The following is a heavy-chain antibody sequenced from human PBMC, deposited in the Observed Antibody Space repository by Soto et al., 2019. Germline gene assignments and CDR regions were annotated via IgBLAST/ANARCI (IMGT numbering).Heavy chain of an antibody. CDR3: AKYYDILTGYSYIDY. CDR2: ISYDGSDK. J-gene: IGHJ4*02. D-gene: IGHD3-9*01. Sequence: GGSLILSCAASGFTFSSYGMHWVRQAPGKGLEWVAVISYDGSDKYYADSVKGRFTISRDNSNNTLYLQMDSLRAEDTAVYYCAKYYDILTGYSYIDYWGQGTLVTVSS. V-gene: IGHV3-30*18. CDR1: GFTFSSYG.